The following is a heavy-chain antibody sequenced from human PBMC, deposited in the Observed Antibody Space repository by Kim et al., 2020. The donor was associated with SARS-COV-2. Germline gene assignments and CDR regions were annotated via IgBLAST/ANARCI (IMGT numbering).Heavy chain of an antibody. CDR2: ISGSGGST. J-gene: IGHJ4*02. D-gene: IGHD5-18*01. CDR1: GFTFSSYA. V-gene: IGHV3-23*01. Sequence: GGSLRLSCAASGFTFSSYAMSWVRQAPGKGLEWVSAISGSGGSTYYADSVKGRFTISRDNSKNTLYLQMNSLRAEDTAVYYCAKKRGSGYSYGVDYWGQGTLVTVSS. CDR3: AKKRGSGYSYGVDY.